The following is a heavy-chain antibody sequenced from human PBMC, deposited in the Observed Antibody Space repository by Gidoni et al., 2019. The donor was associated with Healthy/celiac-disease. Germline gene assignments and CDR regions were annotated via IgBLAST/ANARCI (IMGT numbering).Heavy chain of an antibody. CDR1: GFAFSSYA. V-gene: IGHV3-23*01. D-gene: IGHD3-10*01. CDR2: ISGSGGST. CDR3: AKDTGSGSYIDY. Sequence: EVQLLECGGGLVQPGGSLRLSCAASGFAFSSYAMSWVRQAPGKGLEWVSAISGSGGSTYYADCVKGRFTISRDNSKNTLYLQMNSLRAEDTAVYYCAKDTGSGSYIDYWGQGTLVTVSS. J-gene: IGHJ4*02.